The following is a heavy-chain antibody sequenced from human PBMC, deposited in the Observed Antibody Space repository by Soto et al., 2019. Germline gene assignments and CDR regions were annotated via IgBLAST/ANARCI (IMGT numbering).Heavy chain of an antibody. V-gene: IGHV3-30*18. CDR3: AKERNLRGFSY. CDR2: ISYDGSNK. Sequence: GGSLRLSCAASGFTFSSYGMHWVRQAPGKGLEWVAVISYDGSNKYYADSVKGRFTISRDNSKNTLYLQMNSLRAEDTAVYYCAKERNLRGFSYWGQGTLVTVSS. J-gene: IGHJ4*02. D-gene: IGHD3-10*01. CDR1: GFTFSSYG.